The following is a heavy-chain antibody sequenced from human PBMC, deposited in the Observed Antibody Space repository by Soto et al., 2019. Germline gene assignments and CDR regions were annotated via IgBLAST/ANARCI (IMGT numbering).Heavy chain of an antibody. CDR1: GFTFSSYA. V-gene: IGHV3-23*01. D-gene: IGHD2-2*01. CDR3: ARGDIVVVPAAILTMDV. CDR2: ISGSGGST. J-gene: IGHJ6*02. Sequence: GALRLSCAASGFTFSSYAMSWVRQAPGKGLEWVAVISGSGGSTYYADSVKGRFTISRDNSKNTLYLQMNSLRAEDTAVYYCARGDIVVVPAAILTMDVWGQGTTVTVSS.